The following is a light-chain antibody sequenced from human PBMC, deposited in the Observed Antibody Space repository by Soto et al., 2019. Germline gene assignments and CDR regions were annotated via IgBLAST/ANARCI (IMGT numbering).Light chain of an antibody. CDR2: DTS. V-gene: IGKV3D-20*01. J-gene: IGKJ5*01. CDR3: QQYGSSPT. Sequence: EIVLTQSPATLSLSPGERATLSCGASQSINRNYLAWYQQKPGLAPRLVIYDTSRRAPGIPDRLTGSGSGTDFTLTISRLEPEDSAIYYCQQYGSSPTFGQGTRLEIK. CDR1: QSINRNY.